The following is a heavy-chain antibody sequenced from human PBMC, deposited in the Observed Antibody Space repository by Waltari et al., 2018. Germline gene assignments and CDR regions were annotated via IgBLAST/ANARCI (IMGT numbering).Heavy chain of an antibody. V-gene: IGHV4-39*07. Sequence: QLQLQESGPGLVKPSETLSLTCTVSGGSISSSSYYWGWIRQPPGKGLEWIGSIYYSGSTYYNPSLKSRVTISVDTSKNQFSLKLSSVTAADTAVYYCARVGDDYGDYVFVLFNAFDIWGQGTMVTVSS. CDR3: ARVGDDYGDYVFVLFNAFDI. J-gene: IGHJ3*02. CDR1: GGSISSSSYY. CDR2: IYYSGST. D-gene: IGHD4-17*01.